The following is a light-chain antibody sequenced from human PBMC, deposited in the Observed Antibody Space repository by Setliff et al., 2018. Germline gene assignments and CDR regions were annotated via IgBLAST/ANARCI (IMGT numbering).Light chain of an antibody. V-gene: IGLV1-51*01. CDR2: DNN. J-gene: IGLJ2*01. CDR3: GTWDSSLSAVV. CDR1: SSNIGNNY. Sequence: QSALTQPPSVSAAPGQKVTISCSGSSSNIGNNYVSWYQQLPGTAPKLLIYDNNKRPSGIPDRFSGSKSGTSATLGITGLQTEDEADYYCGTWDSSLSAVVFGGGTK.